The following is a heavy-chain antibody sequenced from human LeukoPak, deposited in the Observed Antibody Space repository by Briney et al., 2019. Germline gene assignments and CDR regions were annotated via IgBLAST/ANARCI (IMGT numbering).Heavy chain of an antibody. V-gene: IGHV2-5*02. J-gene: IGHJ4*02. CDR3: AHTGYYDSSGYYSWKHRTFDY. CDR1: GFSLSTSGVG. D-gene: IGHD3-22*01. CDR2: IYWDDEK. Sequence: GPTLVKPTQTLTLTCTFSGFSLSTSGVGVGWIRQPPGKALEWLALIYWDDEKRYSPSLKSRLTITKDTSKNQVVLTMTNMDPVDTATYYCAHTGYYDSSGYYSWKHRTFDYWGQGTLVTVSS.